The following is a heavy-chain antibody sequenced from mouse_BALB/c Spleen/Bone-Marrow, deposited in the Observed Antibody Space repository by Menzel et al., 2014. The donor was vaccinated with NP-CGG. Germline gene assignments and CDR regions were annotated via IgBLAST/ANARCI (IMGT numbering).Heavy chain of an antibody. D-gene: IGHD4-1*01. V-gene: IGHV14-3*02. J-gene: IGHJ4*01. Sequence: VQLQQSGAELAKPGASVKLSCSASGFNIKDTYMHWVKQRPEQGLEWIGRIDPANGNTKYDPKFQGKATITADTSSNTAYLQPSSLTSEDTAVYYCARWEYYAMDYWGQGTSVTVSS. CDR1: GFNIKDTY. CDR2: IDPANGNT. CDR3: ARWEYYAMDY.